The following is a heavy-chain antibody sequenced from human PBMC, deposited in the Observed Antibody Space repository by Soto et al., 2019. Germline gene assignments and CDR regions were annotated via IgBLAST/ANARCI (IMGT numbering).Heavy chain of an antibody. CDR1: GFTFSSYS. Sequence: TGGSLRLSCAASGFTFSSYSMNWVRQAPGKGLEWVSYISTSSTTIYYADSVKGRFTISRDNAKNSLYLQMNSLRAEDTAVYYCASVDYLRIPDYGMDVWGQGTTVTVSS. D-gene: IGHD4-17*01. J-gene: IGHJ6*02. CDR2: ISTSSTTI. V-gene: IGHV3-48*01. CDR3: ASVDYLRIPDYGMDV.